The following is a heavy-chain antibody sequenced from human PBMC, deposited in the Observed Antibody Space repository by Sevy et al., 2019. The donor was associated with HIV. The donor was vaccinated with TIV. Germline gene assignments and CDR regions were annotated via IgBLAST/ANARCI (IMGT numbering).Heavy chain of an antibody. D-gene: IGHD3-10*01. CDR2: IIPIFGTA. CDR3: AGEADRGYFDY. CDR1: GGTFSSYA. J-gene: IGHJ4*02. Sequence: ASVKVSCKASGGTFSSYAISWVRQAPGQGLEWMGGIIPIFGTANYAQKFQGRVTITADESTSTAYMELSSLRSEDTAVYYCAGEADRGYFDYWGQGTLVTVSS. V-gene: IGHV1-69*13.